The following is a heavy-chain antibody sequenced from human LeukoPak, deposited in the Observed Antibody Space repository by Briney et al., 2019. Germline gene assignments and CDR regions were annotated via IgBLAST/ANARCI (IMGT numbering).Heavy chain of an antibody. J-gene: IGHJ4*02. D-gene: IGHD3-10*01. CDR2: IYYSGST. Sequence: SETLSLTCTVSGGSISSGDYYWSWIRQPPGKGLEWIGYIYYSGSTYYNPSLKSRVTISVDTSKNQFSLKLSSVTAADTAVYYCAREGRGSQAFDYWGQGTLVTVSS. CDR1: GGSISSGDYY. CDR3: AREGRGSQAFDY. V-gene: IGHV4-30-4*08.